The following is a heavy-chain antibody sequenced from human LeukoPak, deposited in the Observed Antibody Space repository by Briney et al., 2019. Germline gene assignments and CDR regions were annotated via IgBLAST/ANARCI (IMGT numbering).Heavy chain of an antibody. CDR1: GFTFSSYA. D-gene: IGHD2-2*02. Sequence: GGSLRLSCAASGFTFSSYAMSWVRQAPGKGLEWVSAISGSGGSTYYADSVKGGFTISRDNSKNTLYLQMNSLRAEDTAVYYCAKPLCSSTSCYKLDAFDIWGQGTMVTVSS. CDR2: ISGSGGST. CDR3: AKPLCSSTSCYKLDAFDI. J-gene: IGHJ3*02. V-gene: IGHV3-23*01.